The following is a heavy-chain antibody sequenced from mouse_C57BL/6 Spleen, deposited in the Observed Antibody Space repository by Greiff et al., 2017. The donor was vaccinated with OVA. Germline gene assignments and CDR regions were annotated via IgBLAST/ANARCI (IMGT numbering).Heavy chain of an antibody. CDR2: ISDGGSYT. Sequence: EVNLVESGGGLVKPGGSLKLSCAASGFTFSSYAMSWVRQTPEKRLEWVATISDGGSYTYYPDNVKGRFTISRDNAKNNLYLQMSHLKSEDTAMYYCAREGPPFDYWGQGTTLTVSS. CDR3: AREGPPFDY. J-gene: IGHJ2*01. V-gene: IGHV5-4*01. D-gene: IGHD6-1*01. CDR1: GFTFSSYA.